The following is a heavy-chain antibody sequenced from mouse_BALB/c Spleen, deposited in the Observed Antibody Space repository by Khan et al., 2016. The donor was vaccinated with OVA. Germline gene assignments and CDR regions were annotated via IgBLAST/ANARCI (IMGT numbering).Heavy chain of an antibody. J-gene: IGHJ2*01. CDR1: GYTFINYW. Sequence: QVRLQQSGAELATPGASVKMSCKASGYTFINYWILWVKQRPGPGLEWIGYINPSPGYTESNQNFKDKATLTADKSSCTAYMQLRSLSAEDSAVYYCAIRGLRWDFDDWGQGTTLTVSS. CDR2: INPSPGYT. CDR3: AIRGLRWDFDD. V-gene: IGHV1-4*01. D-gene: IGHD1-1*01.